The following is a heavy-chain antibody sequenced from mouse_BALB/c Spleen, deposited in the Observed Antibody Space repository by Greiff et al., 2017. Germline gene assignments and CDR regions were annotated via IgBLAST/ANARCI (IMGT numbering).Heavy chain of an antibody. CDR2: IYPGSGNT. CDR1: GYTFTDYY. J-gene: IGHJ2*01. V-gene: IGHV1-77*01. CDR3: TRSYGYYFDY. Sequence: QVQLQQSGAELARPGASVKLSCKASGYTFTDYYINWVKQRTGQGLEWIGEIYPGSGNTYYNEKFKSKGTLTVDTSSSTAYMHLSSLTSEDSAVYYCTRSYGYYFDYWGQGTTLTVSS. D-gene: IGHD1-1*01.